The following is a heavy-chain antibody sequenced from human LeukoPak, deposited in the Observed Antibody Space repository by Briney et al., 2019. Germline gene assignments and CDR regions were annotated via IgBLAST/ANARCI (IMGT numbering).Heavy chain of an antibody. CDR3: ARDRQWLRRGYFDY. Sequence: ASVKVSCMASGYTFTSYGISWVRQAPGQGLEWMGWISAYNGNTNYAQKLQGRVTMTTDTSTSTAYMELRSLRSDDTAVYYCARDRQWLRRGYFDYWGQGTLVTVSS. CDR2: ISAYNGNT. J-gene: IGHJ4*02. V-gene: IGHV1-18*01. CDR1: GYTFTSYG. D-gene: IGHD6-19*01.